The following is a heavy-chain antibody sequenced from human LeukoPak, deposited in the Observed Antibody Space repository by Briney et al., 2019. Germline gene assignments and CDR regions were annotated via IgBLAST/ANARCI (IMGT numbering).Heavy chain of an antibody. CDR1: GGSFSSGDYY. V-gene: IGHV4-30-2*01. CDR3: ARDYRDYYGSPGRAFDI. D-gene: IGHD3-10*01. Sequence: KPSQSLSLTCIVSGGSFSSGDYYWSWIRQPPGKGLEWIGSVYDSGETYFNPSLMSRVTMSVDRSKNQFSLRLNSVTAADTAVYYCARDYRDYYGSPGRAFDIWGQGTMVTVSS. J-gene: IGHJ3*02. CDR2: VYDSGET.